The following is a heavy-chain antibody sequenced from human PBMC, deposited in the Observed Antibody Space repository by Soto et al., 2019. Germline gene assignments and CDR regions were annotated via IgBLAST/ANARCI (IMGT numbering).Heavy chain of an antibody. CDR2: ISTSSSYI. CDR1: GFTLSGYS. J-gene: IGHJ4*02. V-gene: IGHV3-21*01. D-gene: IGHD4-17*01. CDR3: ARETPLHPDYGGNPFSDY. Sequence: EVQLVESGGGLVKPGGSLILSCAASGFTLSGYSMNWVRQAPGKGLEWVSSISTSSSYIHYADSVKGRFTISRDNAENSLYLQMNSLRAEDTAIYYCARETPLHPDYGGNPFSDYWGQGTLVTVSS.